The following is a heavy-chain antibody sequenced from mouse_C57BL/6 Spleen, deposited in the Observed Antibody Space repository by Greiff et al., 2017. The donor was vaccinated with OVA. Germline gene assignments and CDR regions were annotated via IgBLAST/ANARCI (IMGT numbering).Heavy chain of an antibody. V-gene: IGHV1-64*01. D-gene: IGHD2-4*01. J-gene: IGHJ3*01. CDR2: IHPNSGST. Sequence: QVQLQQPGAELVKPGASVKLSCKASGYTFTSYWMHWVKQRPGQGLEWIGMIHPNSGSTNYNEKFKSKATLTVDKSSSTAYVQLSSLTSEDSAVYYCANYDYDDPFAYWGQGTLVTVSA. CDR3: ANYDYDDPFAY. CDR1: GYTFTSYW.